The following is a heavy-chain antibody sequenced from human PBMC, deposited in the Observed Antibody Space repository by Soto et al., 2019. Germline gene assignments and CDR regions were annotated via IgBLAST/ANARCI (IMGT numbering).Heavy chain of an antibody. V-gene: IGHV3-9*01. D-gene: IGHD2-21*02. CDR2: ISWNSGSI. CDR1: GFTFDDYA. J-gene: IGHJ4*02. Sequence: EVQLVESGGGLVQPGRSLRLSCAASGFTFDDYAMHWVRQAPGKGLEWVSGISWNSGSIGYADSVKGRFTISRDNAKNSLYLQMNSLRAEDTALYYCAKPGDPHLFPYYFDYWGQGTLVTVSS. CDR3: AKPGDPHLFPYYFDY.